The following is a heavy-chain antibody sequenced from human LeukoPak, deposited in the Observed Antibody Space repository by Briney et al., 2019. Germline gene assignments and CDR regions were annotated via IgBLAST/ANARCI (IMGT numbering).Heavy chain of an antibody. D-gene: IGHD3-3*01. J-gene: IGHJ3*02. CDR1: GYTFTGYY. CDR2: IIPIFGTA. Sequence: GASVKVSCKASGYTFTGYYMHWVRQAPGQGLEWMGEIIPIFGTANYAQKFQGRATITADESTSTAYMELSSLRSEDTAVYYCACHHPYYDFWSGYPIGAFDIWGQGTMVTVSS. V-gene: IGHV1-69*13. CDR3: ACHHPYYDFWSGYPIGAFDI.